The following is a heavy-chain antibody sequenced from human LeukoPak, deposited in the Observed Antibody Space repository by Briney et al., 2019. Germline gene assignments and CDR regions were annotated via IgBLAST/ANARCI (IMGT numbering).Heavy chain of an antibody. Sequence: PGGSLRLSCAASGFTFSSYAVTWVRQAPGKGLEWVSGITGSGDTTFYADSVKGRFTISRDNSKNTLYLQMNSLRAEDTAVYYCAKDRTMIVVRYYFDYWGQGTLVTVSS. D-gene: IGHD3-22*01. CDR1: GFTFSSYA. V-gene: IGHV3-23*01. CDR3: AKDRTMIVVRYYFDY. CDR2: ITGSGDTT. J-gene: IGHJ4*02.